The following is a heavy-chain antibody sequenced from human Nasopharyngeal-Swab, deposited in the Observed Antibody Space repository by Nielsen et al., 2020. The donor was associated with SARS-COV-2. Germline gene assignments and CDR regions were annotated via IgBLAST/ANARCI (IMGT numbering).Heavy chain of an antibody. Sequence: GGSLRLSCAASGFTFSSYSMNWVRQAPGKGLEWVSSISSSSSYIYYADSVKGRFTISRGNAKNSLYLQMNSLRAEDTAVYYCASPRGYHDSSGAFDYWGQGTLVTVSS. V-gene: IGHV3-21*01. CDR1: GFTFSSYS. D-gene: IGHD3-22*01. J-gene: IGHJ4*02. CDR2: ISSSSSYI. CDR3: ASPRGYHDSSGAFDY.